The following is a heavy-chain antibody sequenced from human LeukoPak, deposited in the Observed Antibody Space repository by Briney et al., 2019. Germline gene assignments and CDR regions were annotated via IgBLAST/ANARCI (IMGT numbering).Heavy chain of an antibody. D-gene: IGHD6-19*01. CDR1: GYTFTGYY. CDR2: INPNSGGT. V-gene: IGHV1-2*02. J-gene: IGHJ6*03. CDR3: ARVAVAGTFYYYYYMDV. Sequence: ASVKVSCKASGYTFTGYYMHWVRQAPGQGLEWMGWINPNSGGTNYAQKFQGRVTITADKSTSTAYMELSSLRSEDTAVYYCARVAVAGTFYYYYYMDVWGKGTTVTVSS.